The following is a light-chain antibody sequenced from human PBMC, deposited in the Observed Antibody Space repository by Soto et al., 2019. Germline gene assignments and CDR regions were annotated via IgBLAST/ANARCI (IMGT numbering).Light chain of an antibody. CDR1: QSVSGK. CDR3: QQHNQWPIT. V-gene: IGKV3-15*01. CDR2: GAS. J-gene: IGKJ5*01. Sequence: EIVMTQSPSTLSVSPGERATLSCRASQSVSGKLAWYQQKPGQAPRLIIYGASTRAPGIPARFSGRGSGTEFTLTINSLQSEDSAVYYCQQHNQWPITFGQGTRLEIK.